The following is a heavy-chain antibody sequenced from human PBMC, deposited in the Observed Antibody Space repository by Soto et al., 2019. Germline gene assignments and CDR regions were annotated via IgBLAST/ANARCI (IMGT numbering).Heavy chain of an antibody. CDR3: ARPDFGDYWYFDL. CDR1: GGPFSSHT. Sequence: QDQLVQSGAEVKKPGSSVKVSCKAFGGPFSSHTFSWVRQAPGQGLEWMGRIIPALGTTTYAQKFQGRVTITPDESVTTVYIELNSLRTEDTAVYYCARPDFGDYWYFDLWGRGTLVTVSS. J-gene: IGHJ2*01. V-gene: IGHV1-69*08. CDR2: IIPALGTT. D-gene: IGHD4-17*01.